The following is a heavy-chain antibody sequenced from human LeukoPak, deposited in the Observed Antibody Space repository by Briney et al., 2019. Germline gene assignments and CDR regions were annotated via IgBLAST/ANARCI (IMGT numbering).Heavy chain of an antibody. CDR1: GFTFSSYS. J-gene: IGHJ4*02. CDR3: AREGLLGSGYTYWGDFDY. D-gene: IGHD2-21*01. Sequence: GGSLRLSCAASGFTFSSYSMNWVRQAPGKGLEWVSSISSSSSYIYYADSVKGRFTISRDNAKNSLYLQMNSLRAEDTAVYYCAREGLLGSGYTYWGDFDYWGQGTLVTVSS. V-gene: IGHV3-21*01. CDR2: ISSSSSYI.